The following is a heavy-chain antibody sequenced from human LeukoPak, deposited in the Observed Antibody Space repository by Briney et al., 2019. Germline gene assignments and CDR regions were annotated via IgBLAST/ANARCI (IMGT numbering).Heavy chain of an antibody. D-gene: IGHD1-1*01. J-gene: IGHJ4*02. CDR2: INAYNGNT. V-gene: IGHV1-18*01. CDR1: GYTFSSYG. Sequence: GASVKVSYTASGYTFSSYGFSWVRQAPGQGLEWMGWINAYNGNTNYAQNLQGRVTMTTDTSTSTAYMELRSLRSDDTAVYYCARRQGTTLNFDYWGQGTLVTVSS. CDR3: ARRQGTTLNFDY.